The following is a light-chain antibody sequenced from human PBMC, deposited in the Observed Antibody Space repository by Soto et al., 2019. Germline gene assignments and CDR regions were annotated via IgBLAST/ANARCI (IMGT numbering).Light chain of an antibody. Sequence: DIQMTQSPSSLSASVGDRVTITCRASQSISSYLNWYQQKPGKAPKLLIYAASSLQSGVPSRFSGSGSGTDFTLTISRLEPYDFAVYYCQQYGTSPYTFGQGTKLEIK. CDR1: QSISSY. CDR2: AAS. CDR3: QQYGTSPYT. J-gene: IGKJ2*01. V-gene: IGKV1-39*01.